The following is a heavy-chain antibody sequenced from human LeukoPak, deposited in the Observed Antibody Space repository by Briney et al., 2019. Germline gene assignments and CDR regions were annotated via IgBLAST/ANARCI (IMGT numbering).Heavy chain of an antibody. CDR3: ARDRLLYYYDSGPTGHFQH. D-gene: IGHD3-22*01. CDR1: GFTFSSYG. Sequence: PGGSLRLSCAASGFTFSSYGMHWVRQAPGKGLEWVSYISSSSSTIYYADSVKGRFTISRDNAKNSLYLQMSSLRADDTAVYYCARDRLLYYYDSGPTGHFQHWGQGTLVTV. V-gene: IGHV3-48*04. J-gene: IGHJ1*01. CDR2: ISSSSSTI.